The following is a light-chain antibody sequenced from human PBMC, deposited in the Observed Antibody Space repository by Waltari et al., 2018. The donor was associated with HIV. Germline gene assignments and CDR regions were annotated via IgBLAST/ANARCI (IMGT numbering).Light chain of an antibody. V-gene: IGLV2-8*01. CDR1: SRDGGAYNF. CDR2: GVN. J-gene: IGLJ2*01. Sequence: QSALTQPPSASGSPGQSVPFSSTGPSRDGGAYNFVSWYQQHPGKAPKLILSGVNRRPSGVPDRFSGSKSGNTASLTVSGLQADDEADYYCSSYAGPNHLLFGGGTKLTVL. CDR3: SSYAGPNHLL.